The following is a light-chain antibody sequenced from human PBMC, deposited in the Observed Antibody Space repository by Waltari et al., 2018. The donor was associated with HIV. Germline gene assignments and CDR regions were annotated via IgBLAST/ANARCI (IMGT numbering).Light chain of an antibody. CDR3: QTWETSRTRPRV. J-gene: IGLJ3*02. CDR1: NLEGKN. Sequence: SYVLTQPPSLSVAPGQPARITCGGNNLEGKNVHWYQQKPGQGPGLVIYDDGDRPSGIPGGFGGSHSGNSATLIINGVEAGDEADYYWQTWETSRTRPRVFGGGTKLTVL. CDR2: DDG. V-gene: IGLV3-21*01.